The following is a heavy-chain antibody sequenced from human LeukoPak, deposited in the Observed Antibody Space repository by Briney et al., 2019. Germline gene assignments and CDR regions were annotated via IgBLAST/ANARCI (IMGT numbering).Heavy chain of an antibody. Sequence: GGSLRLSCAASGFTFSSYGMHCVRQAPGKGLEWVAVISYDGSNKYYADSVKGRFTISRDNSKSTLYLQMNSLRAEDTAVYYCAKVGDYYDSSGTFDYWGQGTLVTVSS. CDR3: AKVGDYYDSSGTFDY. V-gene: IGHV3-30*18. D-gene: IGHD3-22*01. CDR2: ISYDGSNK. J-gene: IGHJ4*02. CDR1: GFTFSSYG.